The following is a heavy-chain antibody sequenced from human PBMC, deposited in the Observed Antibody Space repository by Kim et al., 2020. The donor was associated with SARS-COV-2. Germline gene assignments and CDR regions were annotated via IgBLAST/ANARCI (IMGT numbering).Heavy chain of an antibody. CDR2: ISWNSGSI. CDR3: AKDRLGWVRVKGPWFDP. CDR1: GFTFGDYA. V-gene: IGHV3-9*01. J-gene: IGHJ5*02. Sequence: GGSLRLSCAASGFTFGDYAMHWVRQAPGKGLEWVSGISWNSGSIGYADSVKGRFTISRDNAKNSLYLQMNSLRAEDTALYYCAKDRLGWVRVKGPWFDPWGQGTLVTVSS. D-gene: IGHD5-12*01.